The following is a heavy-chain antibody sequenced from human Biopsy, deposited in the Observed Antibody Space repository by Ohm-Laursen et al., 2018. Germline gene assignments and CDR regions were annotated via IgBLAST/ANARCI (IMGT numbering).Heavy chain of an antibody. CDR1: GFTFDDYA. CDR3: AKDKGDNGETTTPSMDV. CDR2: MSWNSGSI. J-gene: IGHJ6*02. Sequence: SLRLSCAASGFTFDDYAMHWVRQAPGKGLEWVSAMSWNSGSIDYADSVKGRFTISRDNAENSLYLQMNSLRAEDTALYYCAKDKGDNGETTTPSMDVWGQGTTVTVSS. V-gene: IGHV3-9*01. D-gene: IGHD1-26*01.